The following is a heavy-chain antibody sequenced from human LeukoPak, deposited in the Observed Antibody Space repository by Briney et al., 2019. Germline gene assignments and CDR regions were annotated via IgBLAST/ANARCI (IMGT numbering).Heavy chain of an antibody. J-gene: IGHJ4*02. CDR1: GFTFSSYW. D-gene: IGHD5-24*01. CDR2: INSDGSST. Sequence: GGSLRLSCAASGFTFSSYWMHWVRQAPGKGLVWVSRINSDGSSTSYADSVKGRFTISRDNAKNSLYLQMNSLRAEDTAVYYCARGPDGYKYGSDYWGQGTLVTVSS. CDR3: ARGPDGYKYGSDY. V-gene: IGHV3-74*01.